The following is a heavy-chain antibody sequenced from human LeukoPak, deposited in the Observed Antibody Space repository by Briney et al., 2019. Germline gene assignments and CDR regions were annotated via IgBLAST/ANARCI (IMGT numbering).Heavy chain of an antibody. CDR1: GFTFDSYA. CDR2: ISYDGSNK. D-gene: IGHD6-19*01. V-gene: IGHV3-30*04. Sequence: GRSLRLSCAASGFTFDSYAIHWVRQAPGKGLEWVAVISYDGSNKYYADSVKGRFTISRDDSKNTLYLQMNSLSTEDTALYYCAKDWGSSDWYNYFDPWGQGTLVTVSS. J-gene: IGHJ5*02. CDR3: AKDWGSSDWYNYFDP.